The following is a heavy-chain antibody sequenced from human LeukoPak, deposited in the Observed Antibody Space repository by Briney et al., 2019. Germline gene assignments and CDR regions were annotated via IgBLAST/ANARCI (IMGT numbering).Heavy chain of an antibody. CDR1: GFSLSTSGVG. Sequence: TKSGPTLVKPTQTLTLTCTFSGFSLSTSGVGVGWIRQPPGKALEWLALIYWNDDKRYSPSLKSRLTITKDTSKNQVVLTMTNMDPVDTATYYCAHSGDILTDGPRGAYDYWGQGTLVTVSS. V-gene: IGHV2-5*01. CDR3: AHSGDILTDGPRGAYDY. CDR2: IYWNDDK. D-gene: IGHD3-9*01. J-gene: IGHJ4*02.